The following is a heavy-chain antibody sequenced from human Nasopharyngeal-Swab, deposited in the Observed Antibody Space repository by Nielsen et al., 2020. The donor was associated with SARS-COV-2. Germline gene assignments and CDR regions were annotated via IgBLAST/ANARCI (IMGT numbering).Heavy chain of an antibody. CDR3: ARDEILHY. Sequence: GESLKISCAASGFTFSPYWMTWVRQAPGKGLEWVANVKQDGTEKYSVDSVKGRFTISRDNAKNSLYLHMNSLRAEDTAVYYCARDEILHYWGQGTLVTVSS. CDR1: GFTFSPYW. D-gene: IGHD2/OR15-2a*01. J-gene: IGHJ4*02. CDR2: VKQDGTEK. V-gene: IGHV3-7*01.